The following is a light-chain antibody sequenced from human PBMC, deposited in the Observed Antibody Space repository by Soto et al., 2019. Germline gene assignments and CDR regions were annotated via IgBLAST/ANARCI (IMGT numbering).Light chain of an antibody. Sequence: QSVLTQPPSVSGATGQRVTISCTGSSSNVGAGYDVHWYQQLPGTAPKLLIYGNYNRPSGVPDRFSGSKSGTSASLAITGLQAEDEVDYYCQSYDNSLSNYVFGTGTKLTVL. V-gene: IGLV1-40*01. J-gene: IGLJ1*01. CDR3: QSYDNSLSNYV. CDR2: GNY. CDR1: SSNVGAGYD.